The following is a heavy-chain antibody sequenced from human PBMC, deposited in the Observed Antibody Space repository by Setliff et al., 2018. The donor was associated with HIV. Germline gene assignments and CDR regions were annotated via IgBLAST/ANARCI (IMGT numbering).Heavy chain of an antibody. Sequence: PGGSLRLSCAASGFTVSSNSMSWVRQAPGKGLEWVSVICSVGITYYTDSVKGRFTISRDNSRNTLYLQMNSLRAEDTAVYYCARVFGPFDYWGQGTLVTVSS. CDR2: ICSVGIT. D-gene: IGHD3-10*02. J-gene: IGHJ4*02. CDR3: ARVFGPFDY. V-gene: IGHV3-53*01. CDR1: GFTVSSNS.